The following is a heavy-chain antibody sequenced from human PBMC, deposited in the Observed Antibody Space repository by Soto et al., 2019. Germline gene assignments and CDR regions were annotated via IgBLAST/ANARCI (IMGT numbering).Heavy chain of an antibody. CDR3: ARGVYGSGNYYTGPAAVAL. D-gene: IGHD3-10*01. CDR2: TIPDFNTA. CDR1: GGTLSDHG. Sequence: QGQLEQSGAEVKKPGSSVKISCKASGGTLSDHGVSWLRQAPGQGLEWGGGTIPDFNTANDAPKFQGRVTIAEDKSTNIVYMELGSRRSDASDFYSWARGVYGSGNYYTGPAAVALWGQGTRVIVSS. V-gene: IGHV1-69*06. J-gene: IGHJ3*01.